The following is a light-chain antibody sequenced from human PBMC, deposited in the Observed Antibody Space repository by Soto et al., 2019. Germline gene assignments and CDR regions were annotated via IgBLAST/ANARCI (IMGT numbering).Light chain of an antibody. CDR1: NIGSQS. Sequence: SSELTQPPSVSVAPGKTASITCGGNNIGSQSVHWYRQKPGQAPVLVIYYDSDRPSGIPERFSGSNSGNTATLTISRVEAGDEADYYCQVCDVSSDHPVVFGGGTKLTVL. V-gene: IGLV3-21*04. J-gene: IGLJ2*01. CDR2: YDS. CDR3: QVCDVSSDHPVV.